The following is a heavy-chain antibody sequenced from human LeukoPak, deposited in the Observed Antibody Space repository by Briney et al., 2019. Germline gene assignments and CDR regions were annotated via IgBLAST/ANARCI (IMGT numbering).Heavy chain of an antibody. D-gene: IGHD3-10*01. CDR1: RFTLTSDS. V-gene: IGHV3-21*01. Sequence: GGSLRLSCAASRFTLTSDSIDWVRPAPGKGRGWVSSISTSIRYIYYADSVTGRFTLSRDTATNSLYIRRNRLLAAQPAVTYRARGKETYYYGSGSYYPTTTPYYWGQGPLVTVSS. CDR3: ARGKETYYYGSGSYYPTTTPYY. CDR2: ISTSIRYI. J-gene: IGHJ4*02.